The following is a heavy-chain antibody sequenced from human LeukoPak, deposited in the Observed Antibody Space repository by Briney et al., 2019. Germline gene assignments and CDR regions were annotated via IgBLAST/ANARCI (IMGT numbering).Heavy chain of an antibody. V-gene: IGHV4-38-2*02. CDR3: ARGGYFGVVIFDY. J-gene: IGHJ4*02. CDR1: GYSINSAYY. Sequence: SETLSLTCSVSGYSINSAYYWGWIRQPPGKGLEWIGNLFPGLSTEHNPSLKGRVTIFLDTSKNQFSLKLTSVTAADTAVYYCARGGYFGVVIFDYWGQGTLVTVSS. CDR2: LFPGLST. D-gene: IGHD3-3*01.